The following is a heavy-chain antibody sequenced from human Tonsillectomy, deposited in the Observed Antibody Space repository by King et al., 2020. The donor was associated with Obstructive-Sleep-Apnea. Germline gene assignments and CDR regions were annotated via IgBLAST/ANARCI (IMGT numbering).Heavy chain of an antibody. Sequence: VQLVESGAEVRKPGASVKVSCKTSGFTFTSFGISWVRQAPGQGLEWMGWISGYNGNTNDGQKDQDRLTLTTETSTSTVYMELRSLRSYDTAVYYCARDLQQVINDYWGQGTLVTVSS. V-gene: IGHV1-18*01. J-gene: IGHJ4*02. D-gene: IGHD2-21*01. CDR1: GFTFTSFG. CDR3: ARDLQQVINDY. CDR2: ISGYNGNT.